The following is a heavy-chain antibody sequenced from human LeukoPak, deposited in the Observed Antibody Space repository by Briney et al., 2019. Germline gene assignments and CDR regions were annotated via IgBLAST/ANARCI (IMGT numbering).Heavy chain of an antibody. D-gene: IGHD3-3*01. V-gene: IGHV5-51*01. CDR1: GYSFTSYW. CDR2: IYPGDSDT. J-gene: IGHJ5*02. Sequence: GESLKISCEGSGYSFTSYWIGWVRQMPGKGLEWMGIIYPGDSDTRYSPSFQGQVTISADKSISTAYLQWSSLKASDTAMYYCARNDFWNGYYSYNWFDPWGQGTLVTVSS. CDR3: ARNDFWNGYYSYNWFDP.